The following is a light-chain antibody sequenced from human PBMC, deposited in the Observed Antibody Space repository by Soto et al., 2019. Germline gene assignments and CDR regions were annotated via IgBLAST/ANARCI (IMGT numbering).Light chain of an antibody. Sequence: DIQMTQSPSTLSAFVGDRVTITCRASQSITDWLAWYQQKPGKAPNLLIYRASSLESGVPSRFSGSGYGAQFSLTISSLQPDAFATYYCQQYNGTFGQGTKVEIK. CDR1: QSITDW. J-gene: IGKJ1*01. CDR2: RAS. V-gene: IGKV1-5*03. CDR3: QQYNGT.